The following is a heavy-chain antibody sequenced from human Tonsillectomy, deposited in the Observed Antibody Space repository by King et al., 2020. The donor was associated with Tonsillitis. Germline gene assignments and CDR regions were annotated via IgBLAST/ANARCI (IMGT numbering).Heavy chain of an antibody. CDR2: INPSGTNT. CDR1: GFTFSDYY. V-gene: IGHV3-11*06. CDR3: GREYWGGIDI. Sequence: VQLVESGGGLVKPGGSLRLSCAASGFTFSDYYMSWIRQAPGKGLEWISFINPSGTNTNYVDSVRGLFTISRDNAKNSMFLQMNSLRAEETGVYYCGREYWGGIDIWGQGTMVTVSS. J-gene: IGHJ3*02. D-gene: IGHD2-15*01.